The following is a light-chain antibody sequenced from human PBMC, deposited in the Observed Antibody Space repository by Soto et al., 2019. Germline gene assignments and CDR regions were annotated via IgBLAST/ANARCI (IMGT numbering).Light chain of an antibody. CDR1: QDISRW. Sequence: DIQMTQSPSSVSASVGDRITITCRASQDISRWLAWYQQKPGRAPNLLIYTASTLESGVPSRFSGSGSGTDFTITISNLQPEDFATYYCQQVDSFPLTFGGGTKVEIK. J-gene: IGKJ4*01. CDR2: TAS. V-gene: IGKV1D-12*01. CDR3: QQVDSFPLT.